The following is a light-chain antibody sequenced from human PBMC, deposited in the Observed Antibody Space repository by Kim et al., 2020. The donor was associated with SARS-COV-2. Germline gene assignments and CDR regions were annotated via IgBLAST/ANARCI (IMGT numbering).Light chain of an antibody. CDR1: QSISDW. CDR3: QQYKSFST. CDR2: KAS. V-gene: IGKV1-5*03. J-gene: IGKJ2*01. Sequence: RSASVGDRVTITCRASQSISDWLAWYQQKPVKAPKLLIYKASSLESGVPSRFAGSGSGTEFTLTITSLQPDDFATYYCQQYKSFSTFGQGTKLEI.